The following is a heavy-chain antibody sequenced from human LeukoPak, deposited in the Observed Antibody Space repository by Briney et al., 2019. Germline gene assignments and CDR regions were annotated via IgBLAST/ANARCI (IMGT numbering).Heavy chain of an antibody. CDR3: ARDYFKDY. CDR1: GFTFSSYW. V-gene: IGHV3-7*01. J-gene: IGHJ4*02. Sequence: GGSLRLSCAASGFTFSSYWMSWVRQAPGKGLEWVAYIKHDGSAKNYVDSVKGRFTISRDNAKNSLYLQMSSLRAEDTAMYYCARDYFKDYWGQGTLVTVSS. D-gene: IGHD2/OR15-2a*01. CDR2: IKHDGSAK.